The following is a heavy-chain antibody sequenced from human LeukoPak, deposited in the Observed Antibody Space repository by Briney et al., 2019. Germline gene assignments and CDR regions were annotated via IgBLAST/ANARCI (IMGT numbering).Heavy chain of an antibody. CDR3: ATMNGYFAY. J-gene: IGHJ4*02. CDR2: ITDSGDTT. Sequence: GGSLRLSCAASGFTFSNSGMAWVRQTPRKGLERVSAITDSGDTTYYADSVKGRFIISRDNSQNTLYLQMNILRAEDTAMYYCATMNGYFAYWGQGTLVTVSS. D-gene: IGHD2-8*01. V-gene: IGHV3-23*01. CDR1: GFTFSNSG.